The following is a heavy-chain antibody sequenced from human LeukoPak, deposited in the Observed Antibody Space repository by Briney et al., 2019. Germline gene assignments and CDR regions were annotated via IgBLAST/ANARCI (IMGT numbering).Heavy chain of an antibody. D-gene: IGHD1-26*01. Sequence: ASVKVSCKASGGTFSSYAISWVRQAPGQGLEWMGGIIPIFGTANYAQKFQGRVTITTDESTSTAYMELSSLRSDDTAVYYCARGPSVGATSLADYWGQRTLVTVSS. CDR3: ARGPSVGATSLADY. V-gene: IGHV1-69*05. CDR2: IIPIFGTA. CDR1: GGTFSSYA. J-gene: IGHJ4*02.